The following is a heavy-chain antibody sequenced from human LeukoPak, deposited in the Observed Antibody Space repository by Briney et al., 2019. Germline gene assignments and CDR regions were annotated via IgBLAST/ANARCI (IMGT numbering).Heavy chain of an antibody. J-gene: IGHJ4*02. CDR3: AALDHDFWSGYYQKHTDY. CDR2: IYPRDGST. V-gene: IGHV1-46*01. Sequence: ASVTVSCTASGYTFTSNYIHWVRRAPGQGLEWMGMIYPRDGSTSYAQKFQGRVTVTRDTSTSTVHMELSGLRSEDTAVYYCAALDHDFWSGYYQKHTDYWGQGTLVTVSS. CDR1: GYTFTSNY. D-gene: IGHD3-3*01.